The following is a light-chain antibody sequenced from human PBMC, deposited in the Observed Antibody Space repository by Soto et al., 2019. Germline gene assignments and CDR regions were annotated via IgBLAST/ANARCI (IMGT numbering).Light chain of an antibody. Sequence: QSALTQPPSVSGAPGQRITISCTGSSSNIGAGFDVHWYQQLPGTAPKLLIYGNINRPSGVPDRFSGSKSDTSASLAIAGLQAEDEADYYCQSFDTSLSAWVFGGGTKLTVL. CDR1: SSNIGAGFD. J-gene: IGLJ3*02. V-gene: IGLV1-40*01. CDR3: QSFDTSLSAWV. CDR2: GNI.